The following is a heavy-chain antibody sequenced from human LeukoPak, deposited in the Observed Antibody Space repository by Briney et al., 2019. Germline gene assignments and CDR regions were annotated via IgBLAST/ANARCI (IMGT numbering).Heavy chain of an antibody. CDR1: GGSISSGSYY. CDR3: AREYCSSTSCPQENAFDI. CDR2: IYTSGST. Sequence: PSETLSLTCTVSGGSISSGSYYWSWIRQPAGKGLEWIGRIYTSGSTNYNPSLKSRVTISVDTSKNQFSLKLSSVTAADTAVYYCAREYCSSTSCPQENAFDIWGQGTMVTVSS. J-gene: IGHJ3*02. V-gene: IGHV4-61*02. D-gene: IGHD2-2*01.